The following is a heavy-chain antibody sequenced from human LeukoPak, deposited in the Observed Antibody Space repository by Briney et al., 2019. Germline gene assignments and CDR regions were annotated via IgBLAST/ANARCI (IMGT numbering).Heavy chain of an antibody. J-gene: IGHJ4*02. CDR3: ARLGGNSDRIFDY. Sequence: GESLKISCEASGYDFTNYWIGWVRQKPGKGLEWMGIIYPGDSNIIYSSSFQGQMTISADKSISTAYLQWSSLKASDTAMYYCARLGGNSDRIFDYWGQGTLVTVSS. D-gene: IGHD2/OR15-2a*01. CDR2: IYPGDSNI. V-gene: IGHV5-51*01. CDR1: GYDFTNYW.